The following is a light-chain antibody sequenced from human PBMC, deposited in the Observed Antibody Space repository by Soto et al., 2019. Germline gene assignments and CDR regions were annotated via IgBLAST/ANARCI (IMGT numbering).Light chain of an antibody. CDR2: GAS. Sequence: EIVLTQSPGTLSLSPGEGGTLSCRASQSVCSRCLAWYQQKPGQAPRRLIFGASSRATVIPDTFSCSGSGTDLALTISRLEREDSAVYCCQHYGSTPWSFGQGTKVEI. J-gene: IGKJ1*01. CDR1: QSVCSRC. V-gene: IGKV3-20*01. CDR3: QHYGSTPWS.